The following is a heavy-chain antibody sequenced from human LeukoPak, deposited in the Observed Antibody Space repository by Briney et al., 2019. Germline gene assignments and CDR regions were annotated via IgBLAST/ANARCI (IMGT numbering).Heavy chain of an antibody. CDR1: GFTVSSNY. CDR3: ARRTYYYSSGSWASDY. J-gene: IGHJ4*02. V-gene: IGHV3-66*01. Sequence: GGSLRLSCAASGFTVSSNYMNWFRQAPGKGLEWVSVIYTSDTAYYADSVKGRFTISRDNSKNTLYLHMNNLRAEDTAVYYCARRTYYYSSGSWASDYWGQGTLVTVSS. CDR2: IYTSDTA. D-gene: IGHD3-10*01.